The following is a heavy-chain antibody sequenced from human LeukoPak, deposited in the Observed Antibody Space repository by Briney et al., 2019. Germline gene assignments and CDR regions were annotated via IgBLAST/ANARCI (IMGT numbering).Heavy chain of an antibody. CDR2: INPNSGNT. V-gene: IGHV1-18*04. J-gene: IGHJ6*03. CDR1: GYTFTGYY. Sequence: GASVKVSCKASGYTFTGYYMHWVRQAPGQGLEWMGWINPNSGNTNYAQKLQGRVTMTTDTSTSTAYMELRSLRSDDTAVYYCARVKAAAGSYYYYMDVWGKGTTVTISS. CDR3: ARVKAAAGSYYYYMDV. D-gene: IGHD6-13*01.